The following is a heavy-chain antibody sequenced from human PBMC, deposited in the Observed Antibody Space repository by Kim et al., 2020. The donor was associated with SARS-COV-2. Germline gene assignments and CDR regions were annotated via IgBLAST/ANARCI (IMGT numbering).Heavy chain of an antibody. CDR1: GFTFSAYD. D-gene: IGHD3-16*01. Sequence: GGSLRLSCATSGFTFSAYDMNWVLQPPGKGLEWLSFITKSSTTIYYADSVRGRFTISRDNAKNSLYLQMNSLKDEDTAVYYCVRDRMGGAFDIWGQGTMV. CDR2: ITKSSTTI. V-gene: IGHV3-48*02. CDR3: VRDRMGGAFDI. J-gene: IGHJ3*02.